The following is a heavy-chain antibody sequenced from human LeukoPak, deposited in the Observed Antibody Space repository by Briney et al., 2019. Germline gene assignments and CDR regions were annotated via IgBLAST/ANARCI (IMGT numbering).Heavy chain of an antibody. J-gene: IGHJ4*02. D-gene: IGHD6-19*01. CDR3: ASMIAVAVAFDY. Sequence: ASVKVSCKASGYTFTGYYMHWVRQAPGQGLEWMGWINPNSGGTNYAQKFQGRVTTTRDTSISTAYMELSRLRSDDTAVYYCASMIAVAVAFDYWGQGTLVTVSS. CDR2: INPNSGGT. V-gene: IGHV1-2*02. CDR1: GYTFTGYY.